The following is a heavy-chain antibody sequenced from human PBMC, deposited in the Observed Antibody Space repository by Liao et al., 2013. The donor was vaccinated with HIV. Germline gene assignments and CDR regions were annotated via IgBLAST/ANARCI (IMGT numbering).Heavy chain of an antibody. CDR2: IHTSGST. CDR1: GGSINSGNYY. Sequence: QVQLQESGPGLVKPSQTLSLTCTVSGGSINSGNYYWSWIRQPAGKGLEWIGRIHTSGSTNYNPSLKSRVTISVDTSKNQFSLKLSSVTAADTAVYYCARSAPAPRYYYYYYMDVWGKGTTVTVSS. J-gene: IGHJ6*03. V-gene: IGHV4-61*02. CDR3: ARSAPAPRYYYYYYMDV.